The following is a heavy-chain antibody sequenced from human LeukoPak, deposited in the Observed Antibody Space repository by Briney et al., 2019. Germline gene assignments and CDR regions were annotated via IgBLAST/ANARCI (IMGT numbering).Heavy chain of an antibody. Sequence: PSETLSLTCTVSGGSISSYYWSWIRQPPGKGLEWIGYIYYSGSTNYNPSLKSRVTISVDTSKNQFSLKLSSVTAADTAVYYCARLVTAAVYFDYWGQGTLVTVSS. CDR3: ARLVTAAVYFDY. CDR2: IYYSGST. CDR1: GGSISSYY. V-gene: IGHV4-59*08. D-gene: IGHD6-13*01. J-gene: IGHJ4*02.